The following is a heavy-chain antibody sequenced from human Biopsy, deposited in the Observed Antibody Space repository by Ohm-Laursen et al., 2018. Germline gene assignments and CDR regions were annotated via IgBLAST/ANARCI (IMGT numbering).Heavy chain of an antibody. CDR2: ISYTGYT. Sequence: SETLSLTCSVSGGSMTGHYWSWIRQPPGKGLEWIGHISYTGYTSYNASLKSRVTISVDTSRNQVSLTLSSVTAADTAVYYCARDSGILNYGNFKYYHYYGMDVWGQGTKVTVSS. V-gene: IGHV4-59*11. D-gene: IGHD4-11*01. CDR3: ARDSGILNYGNFKYYHYYGMDV. CDR1: GGSMTGHY. J-gene: IGHJ6*02.